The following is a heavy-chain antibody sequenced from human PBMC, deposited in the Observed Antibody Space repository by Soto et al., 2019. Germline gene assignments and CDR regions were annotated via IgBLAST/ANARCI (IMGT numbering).Heavy chain of an antibody. CDR3: ASELGVAARPDGY. D-gene: IGHD6-6*01. V-gene: IGHV3-33*01. J-gene: IGHJ4*02. Sequence: QVQLVESGGGVVQPGRSLRLSCAASGFTFSSYGMHWVRQAPGKGLEWVAVIWYDGSNKYYADSVKGRFTISRDNSKNTLYLQMNSLRAEDTAVYYCASELGVAARPDGYWGQGTLVTVSS. CDR1: GFTFSSYG. CDR2: IWYDGSNK.